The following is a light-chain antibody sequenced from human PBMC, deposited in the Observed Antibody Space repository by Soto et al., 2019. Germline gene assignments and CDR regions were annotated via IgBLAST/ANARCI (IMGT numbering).Light chain of an antibody. Sequence: EIVLTQSPGTLSLSPGERVTLSCRASQSVSNNYLAWYRQKPGQAPRLLIYGASHRVTGIPDRFSGSGSGTDFTLTISRLEPEDFAGYYCQHYGSSPPFTFGPGTKVESK. V-gene: IGKV3-20*01. CDR1: QSVSNNY. CDR3: QHYGSSPPFT. J-gene: IGKJ3*01. CDR2: GAS.